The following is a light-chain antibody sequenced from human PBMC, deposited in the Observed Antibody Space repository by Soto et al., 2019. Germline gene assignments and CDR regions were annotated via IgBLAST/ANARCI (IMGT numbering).Light chain of an antibody. V-gene: IGKV1-5*01. Sequence: DIQMTQSPSALSASVGDRVTITCRASQSVSGWLAWYQQKPGKAPRLLIYDASYLERGVPSRFSGSGSGTDFTLTISDLQPDDRGTYYCQQYNNCWTFGPGTKVEI. CDR3: QQYNNCWT. CDR2: DAS. J-gene: IGKJ1*01. CDR1: QSVSGW.